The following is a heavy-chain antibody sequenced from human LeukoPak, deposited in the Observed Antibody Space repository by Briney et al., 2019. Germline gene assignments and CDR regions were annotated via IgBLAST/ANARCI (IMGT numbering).Heavy chain of an antibody. Sequence: SVKVSCKASGGTFSSYAISWVRQAPGQGLEWMGGIIPIFGTANYAQKFQGRVTITADGSTSTAYMELSSLRSEDTAVYYCARDLSYYGSGSSQYFQHWGQGTLVTVSS. CDR3: ARDLSYYGSGSSQYFQH. J-gene: IGHJ1*01. CDR1: GGTFSSYA. V-gene: IGHV1-69*13. CDR2: IIPIFGTA. D-gene: IGHD3-10*01.